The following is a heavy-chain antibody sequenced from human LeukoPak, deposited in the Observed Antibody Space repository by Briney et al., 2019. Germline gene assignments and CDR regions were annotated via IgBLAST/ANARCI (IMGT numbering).Heavy chain of an antibody. D-gene: IGHD3-22*01. J-gene: IGHJ5*02. V-gene: IGHV4-59*01. Sequence: SETLSLTCTVSGGSISSYYWSWIRQPPGKGLEWIGYIYYSGSTNYNPSLKSRVTISVDTSKNQFSLNLSSVTAADTAVYYCARALYYYDSSGHPWFDPWGQGTLVTVSS. CDR2: IYYSGST. CDR1: GGSISSYY. CDR3: ARALYYYDSSGHPWFDP.